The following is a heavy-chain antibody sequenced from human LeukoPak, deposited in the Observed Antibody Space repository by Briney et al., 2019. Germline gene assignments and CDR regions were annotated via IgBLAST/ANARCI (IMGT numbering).Heavy chain of an antibody. CDR2: IYYSGST. Sequence: SETLSLTCTVSGGSISSSSYYWGWIRQPPGKGLEWIGSIYYSGSTYYNPSLKSRVTISVDTSKNQFSLKLSSVTAADTAVYYCASNSIIVVVTATYNWFDPWGQGTLVTVSS. J-gene: IGHJ5*02. CDR3: ASNSIIVVVTATYNWFDP. D-gene: IGHD2-21*02. V-gene: IGHV4-39*07. CDR1: GGSISSSSYY.